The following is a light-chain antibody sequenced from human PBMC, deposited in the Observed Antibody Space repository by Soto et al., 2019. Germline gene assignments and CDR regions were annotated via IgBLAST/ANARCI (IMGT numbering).Light chain of an antibody. J-gene: IGKJ1*01. V-gene: IGKV1-5*01. CDR3: QQYNSYSGT. CDR1: QSISSW. CDR2: DAS. Sequence: DIQMTQSPPTVSASVGDRVTITCRASQSISSWLAWYQQKPGKAPKLLIYDASSLESGVPSRFSGSGSGTEFTLTISSLQPDDFATYYCQQYNSYSGTFGQGTKVEIK.